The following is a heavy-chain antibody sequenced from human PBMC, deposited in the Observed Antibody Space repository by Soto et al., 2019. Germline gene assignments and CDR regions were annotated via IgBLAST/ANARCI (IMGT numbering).Heavy chain of an antibody. CDR1: RFTFSYYA. CDR3: AKDLGYCSDGRCRWPRDV. D-gene: IGHD2-15*01. V-gene: IGHV3-30*18. CDR2: MSYDGSKI. J-gene: IGHJ6*02. Sequence: QVQLVESGGGVVQPGRSLRLSCAASRFTFSYYAMHWVRQAPGKGLEWVAIMSYDGSKIHYADSVKGRFTISRDNSKNTRYMQMNRRRAEDTAVYYCAKDLGYCSDGRCRWPRDVWGQGTRVIVSS.